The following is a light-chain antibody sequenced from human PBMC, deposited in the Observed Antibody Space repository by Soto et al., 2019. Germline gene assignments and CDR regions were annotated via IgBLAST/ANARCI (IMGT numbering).Light chain of an antibody. CDR3: QQSSTTVLT. Sequence: DIQMTQSPSSVSASVGDRVTITCRASQSISSYLNWYQQKPGKAPKLLIYAASSLQGGVPSRFSGSGSGTDFTLTSSSLQCEDCAIYYCQQSSTTVLTFGGGTKVEIK. CDR1: QSISSY. V-gene: IGKV1-39*01. J-gene: IGKJ4*01. CDR2: AAS.